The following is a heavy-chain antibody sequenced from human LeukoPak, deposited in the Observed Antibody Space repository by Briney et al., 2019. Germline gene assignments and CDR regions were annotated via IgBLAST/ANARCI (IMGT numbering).Heavy chain of an antibody. J-gene: IGHJ4*02. CDR2: ISYDGSNK. CDR3: ARGGGGSWYFDY. CDR1: GFSFNNYA. D-gene: IGHD6-13*01. Sequence: GGSLRLSCTASGFSFNNYAMHWVRQAPGKGLEWVAVISYDGSNKYYADSVKGRFTISRDNSKNTLYLQMNSLRAEDTAVYYCARGGGGSWYFDYWGQGTLVTVSS. V-gene: IGHV3-33*05.